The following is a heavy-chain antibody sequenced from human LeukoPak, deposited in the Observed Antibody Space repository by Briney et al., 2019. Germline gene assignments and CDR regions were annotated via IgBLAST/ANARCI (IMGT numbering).Heavy chain of an antibody. CDR2: ISGSGGST. Sequence: SAISGSGGSTYYADSVKGRFTISRDNSKNTLYLQMNSLRAEDTAVYYCARDPLAVTYCDYWGQGTLVTVSS. V-gene: IGHV3-23*01. J-gene: IGHJ4*02. CDR3: ARDPLAVTYCDY. D-gene: IGHD4-17*01.